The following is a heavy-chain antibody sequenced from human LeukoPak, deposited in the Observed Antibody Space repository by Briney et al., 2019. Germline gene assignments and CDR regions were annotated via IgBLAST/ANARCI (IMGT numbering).Heavy chain of an antibody. CDR3: ARLRMDYGDSDY. J-gene: IGHJ4*02. Sequence: SETLSLTCTVSGGSISSYYWSWIRQPPGKGLEWIGYIYYSRSTNYNPSLKSRVTISVDTSKNQFSLKLSSVTAADTAVYYCARLRMDYGDSDYWGQGTLVTVSS. D-gene: IGHD4-17*01. V-gene: IGHV4-59*08. CDR1: GGSISSYY. CDR2: IYYSRST.